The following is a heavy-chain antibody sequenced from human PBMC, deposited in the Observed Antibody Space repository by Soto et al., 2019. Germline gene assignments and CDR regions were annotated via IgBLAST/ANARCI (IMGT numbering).Heavy chain of an antibody. D-gene: IGHD6-6*01. J-gene: IGHJ6*03. CDR3: ARNIAARPGHCYYYMDV. CDR2: IYYSEST. Sequence: PSETLSLTCTVSGGSISSYYWSWIRQPPGKGLEWIGYIYYSESTNYNPSLKSRVTISVDTSKNQFSLKLSSVTAADTAVYYCARNIAARPGHCYYYMDVWGKGTTVTVAS. V-gene: IGHV4-59*08. CDR1: GGSISSYY.